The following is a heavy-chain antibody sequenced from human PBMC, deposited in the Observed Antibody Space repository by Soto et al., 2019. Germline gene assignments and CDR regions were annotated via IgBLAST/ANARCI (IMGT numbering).Heavy chain of an antibody. CDR3: ARPDRPGYSSGWYRSGGAFDI. J-gene: IGHJ3*02. Sequence: ASVRVSCKASGYTFTSYAMQWVRQAPGQRLEWMGWINAGNGNTKYSQKFQGRVTITRDTSASTAYMELSSLRSEDTAVYYCARPDRPGYSSGWYRSGGAFDIWGQGTMVTVSS. CDR2: INAGNGNT. D-gene: IGHD6-19*01. CDR1: GYTFTSYA. V-gene: IGHV1-3*01.